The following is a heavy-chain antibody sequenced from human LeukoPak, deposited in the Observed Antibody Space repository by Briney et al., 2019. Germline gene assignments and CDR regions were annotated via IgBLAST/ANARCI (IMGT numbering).Heavy chain of an antibody. J-gene: IGHJ4*02. Sequence: SETLSLTCTVSGGSISSSSYYWGWIRQPPGRGLEWIGSIYYSGSTYYNPSLKSRVTISVDTSKNQFSLKLSSVTAADTAVYYCARDKYYYDSSGYYYFDYWGQGTLVTVSS. CDR3: ARDKYYYDSSGYYYFDY. V-gene: IGHV4-39*07. D-gene: IGHD3-22*01. CDR1: GGSISSSSYY. CDR2: IYYSGST.